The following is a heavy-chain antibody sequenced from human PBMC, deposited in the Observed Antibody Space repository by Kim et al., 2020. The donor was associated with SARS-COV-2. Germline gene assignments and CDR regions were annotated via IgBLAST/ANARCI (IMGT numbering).Heavy chain of an antibody. J-gene: IGHJ6*03. CDR2: ISSSSSYI. CDR1: GFTFSSYS. V-gene: IGHV3-21*01. CDR3: ARGQNPTDLLEWTGLYYYYMDV. D-gene: IGHD3-3*01. Sequence: GGSLRLSCAASGFTFSSYSMNWVRQAPGKGLEWVSSISSSSSYIYYADSVKGRFTISRDNAKNSLYLQMNSLRAEDTAVYYCARGQNPTDLLEWTGLYYYYMDVWGKGTTVTVSS.